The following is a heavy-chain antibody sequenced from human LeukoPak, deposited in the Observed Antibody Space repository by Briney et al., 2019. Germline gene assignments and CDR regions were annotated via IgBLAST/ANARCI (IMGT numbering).Heavy chain of an antibody. J-gene: IGHJ4*02. D-gene: IGHD5-18*01. CDR2: IYYSGST. V-gene: IGHV4-59*08. CDR1: GGSISSYY. CDR3: ARRYSYGYYFDY. Sequence: SETLSLTCTVSGGSISSYYWSWIRQPPGKGLEWIGYIYYSGSTNYNPSLKSRVTISVDKSKNQFSLKLSSVTAADTAVYYCARRYSYGYYFDYWGQGTLVTVSS.